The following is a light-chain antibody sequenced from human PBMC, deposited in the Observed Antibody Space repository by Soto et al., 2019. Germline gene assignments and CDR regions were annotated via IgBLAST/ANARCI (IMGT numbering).Light chain of an antibody. CDR2: GAS. CDR3: QHYGCSPWT. V-gene: IGKV3-20*01. Sequence: EIVLTQSPGTLSLSPGERATLSCRASQSVSSRYFAWYQQKPGQAPRLLIYGASSRATGIPDRFSGSGSGTDFTLTISRLEPEYFAVYYYQHYGCSPWTFGQGTKVEVK. CDR1: QSVSSRY. J-gene: IGKJ1*01.